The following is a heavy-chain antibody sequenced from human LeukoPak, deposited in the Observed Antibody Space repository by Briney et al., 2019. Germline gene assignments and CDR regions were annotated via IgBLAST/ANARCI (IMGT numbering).Heavy chain of an antibody. CDR1: GGTFSSYA. CDR2: IIPIFGTA. D-gene: IGHD1-1*01. Sequence: SVKVSCKASGGTFSSYAISWVRQAPGQGLEWMGGIIPIFGTANYAQKFQGRVTITADESTSTAYMELSSLRSEDTAVYYCAKRSNWMTNEYYFDYWGQGSLATVSS. J-gene: IGHJ4*02. V-gene: IGHV1-69*13. CDR3: AKRSNWMTNEYYFDY.